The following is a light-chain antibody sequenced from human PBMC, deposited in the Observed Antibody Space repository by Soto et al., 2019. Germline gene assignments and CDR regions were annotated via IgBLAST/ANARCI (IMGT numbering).Light chain of an antibody. CDR3: QQSHTYPRT. J-gene: IGKJ1*01. Sequence: AIRRTQSPASLSASTGDRFTITCRASQGISSYLAWYQQKPGKAPKLLIYAASTLQSGVPSRFSGSGYGTAFTLTLRSLQSDDFAPPYCQQSHTYPRTFGQGTKVDIK. CDR2: AAS. CDR1: QGISSY. V-gene: IGKV1-8*01.